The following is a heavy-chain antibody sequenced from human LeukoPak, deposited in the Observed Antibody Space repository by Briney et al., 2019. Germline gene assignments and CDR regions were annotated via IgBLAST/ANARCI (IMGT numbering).Heavy chain of an antibody. J-gene: IGHJ3*02. V-gene: IGHV4-38-2*01. CDR1: GYSISSGYY. Sequence: SETLSLTCAVSGYSISSGYYWGWVRQPPGKGLEWIGNIYHSGTTYYNPSLKSRVTISVDTSKNQFSLKLTSVTAADTAVYYCARQRHIVAVPGSFGIWGQGTMVTVSP. D-gene: IGHD2-2*01. CDR2: IYHSGTT. CDR3: ARQRHIVAVPGSFGI.